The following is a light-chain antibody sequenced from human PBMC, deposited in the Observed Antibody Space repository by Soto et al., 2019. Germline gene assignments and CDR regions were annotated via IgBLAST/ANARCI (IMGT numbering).Light chain of an antibody. CDR2: SAS. CDR3: HQSDTFPAT. V-gene: IGKV1D-12*01. Sequence: DIQMTQSPSSVSASVGDRVTITCRASQGIRSWLAWYQQKPGKAPKLLISSASSLQSGVPSRFSGSGSGTDFTLTISGLRPEDFAPYYCHQSDTFPATFGGGTRVEIK. CDR1: QGIRSW. J-gene: IGKJ4*01.